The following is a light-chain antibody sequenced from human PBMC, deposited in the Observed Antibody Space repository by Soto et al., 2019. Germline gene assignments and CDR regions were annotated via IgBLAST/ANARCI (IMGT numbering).Light chain of an antibody. V-gene: IGKV1-5*03. CDR3: QEYYTYPWT. CDR1: QSISSW. CDR2: KVS. J-gene: IGKJ5*01. Sequence: DIQMTQSPSTLSASIGDRFTITCRASQSISSWLAWYQQKPGKAPKFLIHKVSTLVSGVPSRFSGSGSGTEFTLTISSLQPDDFATYFCQEYYTYPWTFGQGTRLEIK.